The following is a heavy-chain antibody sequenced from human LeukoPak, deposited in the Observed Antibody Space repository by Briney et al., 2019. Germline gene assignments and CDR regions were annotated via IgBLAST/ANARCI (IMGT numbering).Heavy chain of an antibody. CDR1: GGSISSSSW. D-gene: IGHD4-11*01. V-gene: IGHV4-4*02. CDR3: ARGTTTTPFDK. Sequence: PSETLSLTCAASGGSISSSSWWRCVRQPPGQGLEWIGETSHCGTTNYNSSLESRVTISVDTSNNQFSLNLDSVTAADTAVYFWARGTTTTPFDKWGQGILVTVSS. J-gene: IGHJ4*02. CDR2: TSHCGTT.